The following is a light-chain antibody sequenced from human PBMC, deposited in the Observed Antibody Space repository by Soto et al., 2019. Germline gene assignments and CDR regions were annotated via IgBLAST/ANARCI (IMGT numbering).Light chain of an antibody. CDR2: AAS. V-gene: IGKV1-27*01. J-gene: IGKJ1*01. CDR3: QKYNSAPT. CDR1: QGISNY. Sequence: DIQMTQSPSSLSASVGDRVTITCRASQGISNYLAWYQQKPGKVPKLLIYAASTLQSGVPSRFSGSGSGTDCTLTISSLQPEDVATYYCQKYNSAPTFGQGTKVEIK.